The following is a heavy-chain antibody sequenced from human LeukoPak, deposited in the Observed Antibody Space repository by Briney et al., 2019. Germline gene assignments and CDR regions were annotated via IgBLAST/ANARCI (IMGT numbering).Heavy chain of an antibody. CDR3: ARALPSSWYFFGY. CDR2: ISYDGSNK. V-gene: IGHV3-30*03. Sequence: GGSLRLSCAASGFTFSSYGMHWVRQAPGKGLEWVAVISYDGSNKYYADSVKGRFTISRDNAKNSLYLQMNSLRAEDTAVYYCARALPSSWYFFGYWGQGTLVTVSS. J-gene: IGHJ4*02. D-gene: IGHD6-13*01. CDR1: GFTFSSYG.